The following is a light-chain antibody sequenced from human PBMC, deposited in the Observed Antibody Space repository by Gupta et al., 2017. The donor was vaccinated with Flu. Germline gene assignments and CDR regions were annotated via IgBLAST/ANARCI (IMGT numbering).Light chain of an antibody. J-gene: IGKJ2*01. CDR3: KQGKHCPYT. V-gene: IGKV2-30*02. CDR1: QSRVHSDGNTY. Sequence: VTLGQPASISCSASQSRVHSDGNTYLNWFQQRPGQSPRRLIYKGSNRDSGVPDRISGSGSGTDFTLKISGVEAEDVGVYYCKQGKHCPYTFGQGTKLDIK. CDR2: KGS.